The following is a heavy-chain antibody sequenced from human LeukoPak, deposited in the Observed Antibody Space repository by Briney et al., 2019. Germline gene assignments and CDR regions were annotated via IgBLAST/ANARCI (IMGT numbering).Heavy chain of an antibody. Sequence: GGSLRLSCAASGFTFSNYGMHWVRQAPGKGLEWVAIIWYDGTNKYYADSVKGRFTISRDNSKNTLYLQMNSLRAEDTAVYYCARDPGIAVAGIYYYYGMDVWGQGTMVTVSS. J-gene: IGHJ6*02. V-gene: IGHV3-33*01. CDR3: ARDPGIAVAGIYYYYGMDV. D-gene: IGHD6-19*01. CDR2: IWYDGTNK. CDR1: GFTFSNYG.